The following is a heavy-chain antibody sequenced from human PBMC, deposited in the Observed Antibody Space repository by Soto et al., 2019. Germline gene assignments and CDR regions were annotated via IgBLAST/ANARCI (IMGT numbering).Heavy chain of an antibody. CDR1: GGSISSYY. D-gene: IGHD3-9*01. CDR3: ARHLSYYDILTGWSRNWCDP. V-gene: IGHV4-59*08. J-gene: IGHJ5*02. CDR2: IYYSGST. Sequence: SETLSLTCTVSGGSISSYYWSWIRQPPGKGLEWIGYIYYSGSTNYNPSLKSRVTISVDTSKNQFSLKLSSVTAADTAVYYCARHLSYYDILTGWSRNWCDPWGQGTLVTVS.